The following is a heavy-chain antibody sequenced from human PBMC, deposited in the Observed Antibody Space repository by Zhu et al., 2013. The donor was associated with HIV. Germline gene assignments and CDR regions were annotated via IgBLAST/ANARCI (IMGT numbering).Heavy chain of an antibody. V-gene: IGHV1-69*12. CDR3: TRAVVRTEAPRGWFDP. CDR2: IIPVFKIA. CDR1: GGSFITHG. Sequence: QVQLVQSGAEVRKPGSSVKVSCKASGGSFITHGISWVRQAPGQGLEWMGWIIPVFKIANYAQKFQGRVTITADASANTAYMELSSLRSEDTAVYFCTRAVVRTEAPRGWFDPGAREPWSPFPQ. D-gene: IGHD2-15*01. J-gene: IGHJ5*02.